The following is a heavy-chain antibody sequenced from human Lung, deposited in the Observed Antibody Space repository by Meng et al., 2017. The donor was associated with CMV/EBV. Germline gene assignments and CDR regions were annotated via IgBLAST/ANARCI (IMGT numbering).Heavy chain of an antibody. CDR1: LGSISSGSCY. CDR2: IHYTGST. CDR3: ARTQWPVGSVDN. D-gene: IGHD6-19*01. Sequence: SXTXSLXCTLSLGSISSGSCYWSWLRQPPGKGLEWIGSIHYTGSTNYNPSLKTRVSISEATSQNEFSLTLTSVTAADTTVDYCARTQWPVGSVDNWGQGTXVTVSS. J-gene: IGHJ4*02. V-gene: IGHV4-39*07.